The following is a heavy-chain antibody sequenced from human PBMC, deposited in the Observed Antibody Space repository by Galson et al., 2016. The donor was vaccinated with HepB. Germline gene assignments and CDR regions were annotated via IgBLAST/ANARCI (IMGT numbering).Heavy chain of an antibody. CDR2: IKPDNGGT. CDR3: AREVGGGMDV. V-gene: IGHV1-2*04. Sequence: SVKVSCKASGFTFTDYYIHWVRQAPGQGLEWMGWIKPDNGGTTYTQKFKGWVTMTRDTSISTAFMELMTLKSDDTAVYYCAREVGGGMDVWGLGTTVTVSS. J-gene: IGHJ6*02. CDR1: GFTFTDYY.